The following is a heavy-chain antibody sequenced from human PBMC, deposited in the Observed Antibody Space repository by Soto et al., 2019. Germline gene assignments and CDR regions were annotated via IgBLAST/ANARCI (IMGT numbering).Heavy chain of an antibody. Sequence: ASVKVSCKASGGTFSSYTISWVRQAPGQGLEWMGRIIPILGIANYAQKFQGRVTITADKSTSTAYMELSSLRSEDTAVYYCARDSNPPFSPLGYCSGGSCADAFDIWGQGTMVTVSS. CDR3: ARDSNPPFSPLGYCSGGSCADAFDI. CDR1: GGTFSSYT. CDR2: IIPILGIA. V-gene: IGHV1-69*04. J-gene: IGHJ3*02. D-gene: IGHD2-15*01.